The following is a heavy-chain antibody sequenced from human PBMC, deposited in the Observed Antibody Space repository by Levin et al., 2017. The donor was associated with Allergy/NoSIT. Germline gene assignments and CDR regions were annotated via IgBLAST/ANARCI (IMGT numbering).Heavy chain of an antibody. CDR1: GGTFSSYA. CDR3: ARTPGKQLVPLVSAFDI. V-gene: IGHV1-69*01. D-gene: IGHD6-6*01. Sequence: KISCKASGGTFSSYAISWVRQAPGQGLEWMGGIIPIFGTANYAQKFQGRVTITADESTSTAYMELSSLRSEDTAVYYCARTPGKQLVPLVSAFDIWGQGTMVTVSS. J-gene: IGHJ3*02. CDR2: IIPIFGTA.